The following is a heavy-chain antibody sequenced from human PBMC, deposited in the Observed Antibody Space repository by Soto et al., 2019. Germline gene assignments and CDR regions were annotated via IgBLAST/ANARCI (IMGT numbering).Heavy chain of an antibody. J-gene: IGHJ4*02. CDR2: ISYDGSNK. V-gene: IGHV3-30*04. Sequence: GGSLRLSCAASGFTFSSYAMHWVRQAPGKGLEWVAVISYDGSNKYYADSVKGRFTISRDNSKNTLYLQMNSLRAEDTAVYYCASVKYSSGWYDLFDYWGQGTLVTVSS. CDR1: GFTFSSYA. CDR3: ASVKYSSGWYDLFDY. D-gene: IGHD6-19*01.